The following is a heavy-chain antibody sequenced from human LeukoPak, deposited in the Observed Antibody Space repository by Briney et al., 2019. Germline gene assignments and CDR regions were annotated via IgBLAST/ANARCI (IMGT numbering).Heavy chain of an antibody. CDR2: INSDGSAT. CDR3: TRDHGLDV. CDR1: GFTFSSYW. V-gene: IGHV3-74*01. J-gene: IGHJ6*02. Sequence: GSLILSCAASGFTFSSYWMSWVRQAPGKGLMWVSQINSDGSATSCADPVKGRCTISRDNAKNMLYLEMNSLRVEDTAVYFCTRDHGLDVWGQGTTVTVSS.